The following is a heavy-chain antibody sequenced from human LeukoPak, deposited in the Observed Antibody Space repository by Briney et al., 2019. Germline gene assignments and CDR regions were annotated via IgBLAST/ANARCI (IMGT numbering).Heavy chain of an antibody. CDR3: ARETYGDNEYYFDY. Sequence: PGRSLRLSCAASGFTFSSYTMNWVRQAPGKGLEWVSSISSSSYIYYADSVRGRFTISRDNAKSSLYLQMNSLRAEDTAVYYCARETYGDNEYYFDYWGQGTLVTVSS. J-gene: IGHJ4*02. D-gene: IGHD4-17*01. CDR1: GFTFSSYT. CDR2: ISSSSYI. V-gene: IGHV3-21*01.